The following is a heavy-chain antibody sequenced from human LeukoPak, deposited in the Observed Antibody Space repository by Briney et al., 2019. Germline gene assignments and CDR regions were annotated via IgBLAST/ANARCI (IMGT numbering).Heavy chain of an antibody. V-gene: IGHV3-7*01. CDR3: ARQDTYYDFWSGYYMPYYYYYYMDV. CDR2: IKQDGSEK. D-gene: IGHD3-3*01. CDR1: GFTFSSYW. Sequence: GGSLRLSCAASGFTFSSYWMSWVRQAPGKGLEWVANIKQDGSEKYYVDSVKGRFTISRDNAKNSLYLQMNSLRAEDTAVYYCARQDTYYDFWSGYYMPYYYYYYMDVWGKGTTVTVSS. J-gene: IGHJ6*03.